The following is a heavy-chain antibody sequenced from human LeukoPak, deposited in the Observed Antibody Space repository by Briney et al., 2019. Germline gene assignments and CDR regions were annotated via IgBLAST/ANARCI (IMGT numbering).Heavy chain of an antibody. Sequence: PGGSLRLSCAASGFTFSSYGMHWVRQAPGKGLEWVAVISYDGSNKYYADSVKGRFTISRDNSKNTLYLQMNSLRAEDTAVYYCAKRGDSGVLWFGSDYWGQGTLVTVSS. J-gene: IGHJ4*02. CDR1: GFTFSSYG. D-gene: IGHD3-10*01. CDR3: AKRGDSGVLWFGSDY. V-gene: IGHV3-30*18. CDR2: ISYDGSNK.